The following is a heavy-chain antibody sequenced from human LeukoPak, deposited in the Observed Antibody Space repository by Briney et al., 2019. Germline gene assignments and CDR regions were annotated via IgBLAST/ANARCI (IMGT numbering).Heavy chain of an antibody. Sequence: SETLSLTCTVSGYSLTSGYYWGWIRQPPGKELEWIGYIYYSGSTNYNPSLKSRVTISVDTSKSQFSLKLSSVTAADTAVYYCARRGSGWYYFDYWGQGTLVTVSS. CDR2: IYYSGST. CDR1: GYSLTSGYY. D-gene: IGHD6-19*01. V-gene: IGHV4-61*01. J-gene: IGHJ4*02. CDR3: ARRGSGWYYFDY.